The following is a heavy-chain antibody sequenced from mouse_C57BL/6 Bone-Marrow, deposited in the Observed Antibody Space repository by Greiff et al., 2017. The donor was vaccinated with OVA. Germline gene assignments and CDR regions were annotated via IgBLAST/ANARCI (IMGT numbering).Heavy chain of an antibody. CDR3: ARPLPD. CDR1: GYAFTNYL. CDR2: INPGSGGT. Sequence: QVQLQQSGAELVRPGTSVKVSCKASGYAFTNYLIEWVKQRPGQGLEWIGVINPGSGGTNYNEKFKGKATLTADKSSSTAYMQLSSLTSEDSAVYFCARPLPDWGQGTLVTVSA. V-gene: IGHV1-54*01. J-gene: IGHJ3*01.